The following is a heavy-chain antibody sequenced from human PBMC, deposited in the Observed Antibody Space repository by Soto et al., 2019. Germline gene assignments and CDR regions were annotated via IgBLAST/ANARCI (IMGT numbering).Heavy chain of an antibody. V-gene: IGHV4-59*01. CDR1: GGSLSSYY. CDR2: IYYSGST. CDR3: ARARLSRSWWFDP. J-gene: IGHJ5*02. Sequence: ASETLSLTCTVSGGSLSSYYWSWVRQPPGKGLEWIGYIYYSGSTNYNPSLKSRVTISVDTSKNQFSLKLSSVTAADTAVYYCARARLSRSWWFDPWGQGTLVTVSS. D-gene: IGHD3-10*01.